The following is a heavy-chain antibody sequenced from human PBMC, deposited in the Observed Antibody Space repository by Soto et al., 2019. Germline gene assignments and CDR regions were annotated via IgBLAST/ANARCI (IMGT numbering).Heavy chain of an antibody. V-gene: IGHV3-15*07. Sequence: GGSLRLSCAASGFTFSNAWMNWVRQAPWKGLEWVGRIKSKTDGGTTDYAAPVKGRFTISRDDSKNTLYLQMNSLKTEDTAVYYCTTADYGDYARSDFYYYYGMDGWGQGTTVTVSS. J-gene: IGHJ6*02. CDR1: GFTFSNAW. D-gene: IGHD4-17*01. CDR3: TTADYGDYARSDFYYYYGMDG. CDR2: IKSKTDGGTT.